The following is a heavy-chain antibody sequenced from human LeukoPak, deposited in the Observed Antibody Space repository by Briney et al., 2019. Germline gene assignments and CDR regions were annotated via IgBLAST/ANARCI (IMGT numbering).Heavy chain of an antibody. J-gene: IGHJ5*02. CDR2: ISYDGSNK. CDR1: GFTFSSYA. Sequence: QPGRSLRLSCAASGFTFSSYAMHWVRQAPGKGLEWVAVISYDGSNKYYADSVKGRFTISRDNSKNTLYLQMNSLRAEDTAVYYCAKGQKGFGPWGQGTLVTVSS. CDR3: AKGQKGFGP. V-gene: IGHV3-30-3*01.